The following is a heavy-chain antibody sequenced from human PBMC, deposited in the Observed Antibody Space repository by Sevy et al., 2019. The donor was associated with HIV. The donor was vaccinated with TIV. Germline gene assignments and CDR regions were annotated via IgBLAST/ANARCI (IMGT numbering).Heavy chain of an antibody. D-gene: IGHD4-17*01. CDR1: GFTFSSYW. Sequence: GGSLRLSCAASGFTFSSYWMSWVRQAPGKGLEWVANIKQDGSEKYYVDSVKGRFTISRDNAKNSQYLQMNSLRAEDTAVYYCARVDTTVVTSDAFDIWGQGTMVTVSS. CDR3: ARVDTTVVTSDAFDI. J-gene: IGHJ3*02. V-gene: IGHV3-7*03. CDR2: IKQDGSEK.